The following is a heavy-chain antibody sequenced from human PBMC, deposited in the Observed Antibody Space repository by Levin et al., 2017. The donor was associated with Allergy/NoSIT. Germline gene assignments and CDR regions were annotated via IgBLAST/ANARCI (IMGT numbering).Heavy chain of an antibody. Sequence: PGESLKISCAASGFIFSDYYMDWVRQAPGKGLEWIARSRNKARGYTTEYAASVKGRFTVSRDESTSSLYLQLNSLESEDTAVYYCSRAATGHYISDYWGQGTLVTVSS. CDR1: GFIFSDYY. CDR2: SRNKARGYTT. V-gene: IGHV3-72*01. CDR3: SRAATGHYISDY. D-gene: IGHD4-17*01. J-gene: IGHJ4*02.